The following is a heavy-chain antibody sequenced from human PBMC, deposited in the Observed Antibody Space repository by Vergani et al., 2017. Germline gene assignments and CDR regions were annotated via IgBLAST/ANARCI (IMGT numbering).Heavy chain of an antibody. CDR3: AGDRGAHYDSSGYYYFDY. Sequence: QVQLQQWGAGLLKPSETLSLTCAVYGGSFSGYYWSWIRQPPGKGLEWIGYIYYSGSTNYNPSLKSRVTISVDTSKNQFSLKLSSVTAADTAVYYCAGDRGAHYDSSGYYYFDYWGQGTLVTVSS. CDR1: GGSFSGYY. D-gene: IGHD3-22*01. V-gene: IGHV4-34*11. J-gene: IGHJ4*02. CDR2: IYYSGST.